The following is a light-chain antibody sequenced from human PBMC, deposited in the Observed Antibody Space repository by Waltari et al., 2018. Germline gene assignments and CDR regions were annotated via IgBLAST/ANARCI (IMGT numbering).Light chain of an antibody. Sequence: DIQMTQSPSTLSQSVGDRVTITCRLRQSFSSWLAWYQQKPGKAPKLLIYAGSTLESGFPSRFSGSGSGTEFTLTISSLQPDDSATYFCQQYNRYPYTFSQGTKLEIK. V-gene: IGKV1-5*03. CDR3: QQYNRYPYT. CDR1: QSFSSW. J-gene: IGKJ2*01. CDR2: AGS.